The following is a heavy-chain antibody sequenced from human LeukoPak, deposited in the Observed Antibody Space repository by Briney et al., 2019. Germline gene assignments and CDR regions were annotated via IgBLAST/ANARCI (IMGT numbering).Heavy chain of an antibody. CDR3: AREGGPYRPLDY. Sequence: SETLSLTFGVSGVSISSTNWWTWVRQPPGGGLEWIGEVHLSGRTNYNPSLESRVTMSVDMSENHISLKLTSVTAADTAVYYCAREGGPYRPLDYSGQGTLATVSS. CDR1: GVSISSTNW. J-gene: IGHJ4*02. V-gene: IGHV4-4*02. CDR2: VHLSGRT.